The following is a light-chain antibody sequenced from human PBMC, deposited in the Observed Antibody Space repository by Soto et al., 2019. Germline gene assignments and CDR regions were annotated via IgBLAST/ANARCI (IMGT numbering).Light chain of an antibody. J-gene: IGKJ1*01. CDR2: WAS. V-gene: IGKV4-1*01. Sequence: DIEITHSPDSLSVSLGCRATINRKSSQSVLYSSNNKNYLAWYQQKPGQPPKLLIYWASTRESGVPDRFSGSGSGTDFTLTISSLQAEDVAVYYCRQYYSTPRTFGQGTKV. CDR1: QSVLYSSNNKNY. CDR3: RQYYSTPRT.